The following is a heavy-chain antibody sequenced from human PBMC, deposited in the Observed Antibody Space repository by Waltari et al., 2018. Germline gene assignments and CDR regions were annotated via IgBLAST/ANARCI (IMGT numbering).Heavy chain of an antibody. CDR2: IYARGST. V-gene: IGHV4-4*07. CDR1: GGSISTYY. D-gene: IGHD3-3*01. J-gene: IGHJ4*02. CDR3: ARGADDFWSGYGAGYDS. Sequence: QVQLQESGPGLVKPSETLSLTCTVSGGSISTYYWSWIRQPAGKGLEWIGRIYARGSTNDNPSLKSRVTMAVDTSKNQFSLKLTSVTAADTAVYYCARGADDFWSGYGAGYDSWGQGTLVTVSS.